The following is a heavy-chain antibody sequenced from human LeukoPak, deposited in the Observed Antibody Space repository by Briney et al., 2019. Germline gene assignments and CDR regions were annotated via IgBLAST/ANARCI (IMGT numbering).Heavy chain of an antibody. Sequence: SETLSLTCTVSGGSISSGGYYWSWIRQPAGKGLEWIGRIYTSGSTNYNPSLKSRVTMSVDTSKNQFSLKLSSVTAADTAVYYCARERGRNYYGSGSYYDYWGQGTLVTVSS. CDR1: GGSISSGGYY. J-gene: IGHJ4*02. CDR2: IYTSGST. CDR3: ARERGRNYYGSGSYYDY. V-gene: IGHV4-61*02. D-gene: IGHD3-10*01.